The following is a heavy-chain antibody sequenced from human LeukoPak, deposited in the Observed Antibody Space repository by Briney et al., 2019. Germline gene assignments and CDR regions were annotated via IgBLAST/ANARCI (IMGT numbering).Heavy chain of an antibody. CDR1: GASISSYY. J-gene: IGHJ4*02. Sequence: SETLSLTCTVSGASISSYYWSWIRQPAGKGLEWIGRIYSSGSTYYNPSLKSRVTMSVDTSKNQFSLKLSSVTAADTAIYYCARVTTVTTGPDYWGQGTLVTVSS. CDR3: ARVTTVTTGPDY. D-gene: IGHD4-11*01. CDR2: IYSSGST. V-gene: IGHV4-4*07.